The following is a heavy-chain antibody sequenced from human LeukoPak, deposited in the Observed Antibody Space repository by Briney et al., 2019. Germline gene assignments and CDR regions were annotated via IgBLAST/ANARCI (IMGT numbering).Heavy chain of an antibody. V-gene: IGHV3-21*01. CDR3: ARDPYSGSYGPYYYYYMDV. CDR2: INTSSSYI. J-gene: IGHJ6*03. Sequence: PGGSLRLSCAASGFTFSSYSMNWVRQAPGKGLEWVSSINTSSSYIYYADSVKGRFTISRDNAKNSLYLQMNSLRAEDAALYFCARDPYSGSYGPYYYYYMDVWGKGTTVTISS. CDR1: GFTFSSYS. D-gene: IGHD1-26*01.